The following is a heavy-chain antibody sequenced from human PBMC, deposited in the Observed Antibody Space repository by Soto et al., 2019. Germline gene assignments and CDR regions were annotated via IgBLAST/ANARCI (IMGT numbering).Heavy chain of an antibody. CDR3: ARGRYGDY. CDR1: GYTFTSYG. Sequence: QVHLVQSGAEVKKPGASVKVSCKASGYTFTSYGITWVRQAPGQGLEWMGWISAQNGNTDYAPKLQGRVIVTRDTSPSTAYMELRSLISDDTAVYYCARGRYGDYWGQGALVTVSS. J-gene: IGHJ4*02. V-gene: IGHV1-18*01. CDR2: ISAQNGNT. D-gene: IGHD1-1*01.